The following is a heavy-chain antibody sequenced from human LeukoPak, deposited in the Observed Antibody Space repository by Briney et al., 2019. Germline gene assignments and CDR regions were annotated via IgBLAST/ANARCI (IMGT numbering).Heavy chain of an antibody. CDR3: ARDLRDTVVVVVAATRGNWFDP. J-gene: IGHJ5*02. D-gene: IGHD2-15*01. Sequence: ASVKVSCKASGGTFSSYAISWVRQAPGQGLEWMGRIIPILGIANYAQKLQGRVTMTTDTSTSTAYMELRSLRSDDTAVYYCARDLRDTVVVVVAATRGNWFDPWGQGTLVTVSS. CDR1: GGTFSSYA. CDR2: IIPILGIA. V-gene: IGHV1-69*04.